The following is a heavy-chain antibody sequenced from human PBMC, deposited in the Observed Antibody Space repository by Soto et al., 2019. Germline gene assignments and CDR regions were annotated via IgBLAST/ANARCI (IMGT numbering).Heavy chain of an antibody. J-gene: IGHJ4*02. V-gene: IGHV2-5*02. CDR2: IYWDEDK. CDR1: GFSLTTGGVG. D-gene: IGHD3-10*01. Sequence: QITLKESGPTLVKPTQTLTLTCTFFGFSLTTGGVGVGWIRQPPGKALDWVELIYWDEDKRYSPSLKSRLTNAKDTSKNQVALTMTNRDPVDTATYYCAHTCYFDSGSHMAFDYWGQGALVTVSS. CDR3: AHTCYFDSGSHMAFDY.